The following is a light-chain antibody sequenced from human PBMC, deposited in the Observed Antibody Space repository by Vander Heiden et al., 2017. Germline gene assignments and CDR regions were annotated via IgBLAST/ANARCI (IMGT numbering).Light chain of an antibody. J-gene: IGKJ4*01. V-gene: IGKV1-8*01. CDR1: SGASSY. CDR3: QQYYTYPLL. Sequence: AIRMTQSPSSLSASTGDRVTITCRASSGASSYLAWYQQKAGKAPKLLIYAASTLQSGVPSRFSGSGSGTNFSLTISYLQSEDSATYYCQQYYTYPLLFGGGTKVEIK. CDR2: AAS.